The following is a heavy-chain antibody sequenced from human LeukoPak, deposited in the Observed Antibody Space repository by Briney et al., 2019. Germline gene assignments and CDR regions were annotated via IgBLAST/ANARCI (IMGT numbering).Heavy chain of an antibody. Sequence: PAGSLRLSCAASGFTFSSYAMSWVRQAPGKLLEWVSAISGSVGSTYYADSVKGRSTISRDNSKNTLYLKMNSLRAEDTAVYYCAKDTAIQAAAGTPDYWGQGTLVTVSS. CDR3: AKDTAIQAAAGTPDY. CDR2: ISGSVGST. D-gene: IGHD6-13*01. J-gene: IGHJ4*02. V-gene: IGHV3-23*01. CDR1: GFTFSSYA.